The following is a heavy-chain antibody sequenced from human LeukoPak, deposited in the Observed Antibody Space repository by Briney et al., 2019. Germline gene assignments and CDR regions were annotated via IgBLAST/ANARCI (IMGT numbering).Heavy chain of an antibody. CDR1: GFTFSASP. CDR2: IRSKGHSYAT. Sequence: PGGSLKLSCAASGFTFSASPIHWVRQAPGKGLEWVGRIRSKGHSYATTCAESLKGRCTVSRGDSENTAYLQMDSLKTEDTAVYYCARRVGDSYFYGMDLWGQGTPVTVSS. J-gene: IGHJ6*02. V-gene: IGHV3-73*01. D-gene: IGHD5/OR15-5a*01. CDR3: ARRVGDSYFYGMDL.